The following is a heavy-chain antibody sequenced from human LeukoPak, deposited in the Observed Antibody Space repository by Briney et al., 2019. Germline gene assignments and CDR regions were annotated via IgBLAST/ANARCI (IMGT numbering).Heavy chain of an antibody. CDR1: GFIFSNYE. J-gene: IGHJ4*02. CDR3: ARGGDTGWYTNFDS. D-gene: IGHD6-19*01. CDR2: ISSSGSTI. Sequence: GGSLRLSCAASGFIFSNYEINWVRQAPGKGVEWVSYISSSGSTIYHAESVKGRFTISRDNAKTSLYLQINSLRVEDTAVYYCARGGDTGWYTNFDSWGQGTLVTVSS. V-gene: IGHV3-48*03.